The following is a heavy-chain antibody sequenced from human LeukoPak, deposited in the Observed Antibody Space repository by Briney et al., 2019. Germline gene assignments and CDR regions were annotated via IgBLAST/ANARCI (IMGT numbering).Heavy chain of an antibody. D-gene: IGHD2-15*01. CDR2: ISPSTGGT. Sequence: ASVKVSCKASGYTFINYNMHWVRQAPGQGPEWTGMISPSTGGTSYEQKFQGRVTITADKSTSTAYMELSSLRSEDTAVYYCARMGYCSGGSCSPFDPWGQGTLVTVSS. V-gene: IGHV1-46*01. J-gene: IGHJ5*02. CDR1: GYTFINYN. CDR3: ARMGYCSGGSCSPFDP.